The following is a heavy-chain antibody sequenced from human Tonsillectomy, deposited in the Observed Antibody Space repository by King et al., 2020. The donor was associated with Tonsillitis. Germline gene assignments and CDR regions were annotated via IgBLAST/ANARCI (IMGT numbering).Heavy chain of an antibody. CDR1: GGSISGYY. CDR3: ARDREQWLILGAFDL. Sequence: QLQESGPGLVKPSETLSLTCTVSGGSISGYYWNWIRQPPGKGLEWIGRIYSSGSTNYNPSLKSRVILSLDTSKNQFSLGVTSVTAADTAGYYCARDREQWLILGAFDLWGQGTLVTVSS. CDR2: IYSSGST. J-gene: IGHJ3*01. D-gene: IGHD3-16*01. V-gene: IGHV4-4*07.